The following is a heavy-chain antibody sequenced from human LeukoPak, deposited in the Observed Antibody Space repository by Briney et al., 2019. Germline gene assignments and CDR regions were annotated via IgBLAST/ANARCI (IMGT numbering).Heavy chain of an antibody. CDR3: VSAPNSYYLDH. V-gene: IGHV3-7*01. CDR2: IKEDGSEK. J-gene: IGHJ4*02. CDR1: GFTFTTYW. Sequence: GGSLRLSCAASGFTFTTYWMTWVRQAPGKGLEWAANIKEDGSEKYYIDAVEGRFAISRDNTKNSLFLQMNSLRAEDTAVYYCVSAPNSYYLDHWGQGALVTVSS.